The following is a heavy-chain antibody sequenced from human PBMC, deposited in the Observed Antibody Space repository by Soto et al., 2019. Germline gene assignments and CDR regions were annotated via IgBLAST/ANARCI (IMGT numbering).Heavy chain of an antibody. J-gene: IGHJ4*02. Sequence: QVQLVQSGAEVKKPGSSVKVSCKASGGTFSSYRINWVRQAPGQGLEWVGGIVPIYRTADYAQKFQGRVTITADESARRIYMELRSLKSRDTDVYYCARDSGAKLSSSWGQGTLVTVSS. CDR3: ARDSGAKLSSS. CDR2: IVPIYRTA. CDR1: GGTFSSYR. V-gene: IGHV1-69*01. D-gene: IGHD6-13*01.